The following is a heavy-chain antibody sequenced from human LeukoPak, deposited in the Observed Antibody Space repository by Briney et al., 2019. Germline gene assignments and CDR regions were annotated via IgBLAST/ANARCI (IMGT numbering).Heavy chain of an antibody. CDR1: GFNFSSYG. CDR3: ARGGSDILTQHDY. Sequence: AGGSLRLSCAASGFNFSSYGMNWVRQAPGKGLEWVAGIWYDGSNKYYRESVKGRFTISRDNSKNTLYLQMNSLRAEDTAVYYCARGGSDILTQHDYWGQGTLVTVSS. CDR2: IWYDGSNK. J-gene: IGHJ4*02. V-gene: IGHV3-33*01. D-gene: IGHD3-9*01.